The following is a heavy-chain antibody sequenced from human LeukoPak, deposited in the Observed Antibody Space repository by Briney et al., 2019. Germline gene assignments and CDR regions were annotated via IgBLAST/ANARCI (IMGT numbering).Heavy chain of an antibody. Sequence: SGTLSLTCAVSGGSIRSSNWWSWVRQPPGKGLEWIGEIYHSGSTNYNPSLKSRVTISVDKSKNQFSLKLSSVTAADTAVYYCARAFYGDYSNWFDPWGQGTLVTVSS. D-gene: IGHD4-17*01. V-gene: IGHV4-4*02. CDR3: ARAFYGDYSNWFDP. CDR2: IYHSGST. CDR1: GGSIRSSNW. J-gene: IGHJ5*02.